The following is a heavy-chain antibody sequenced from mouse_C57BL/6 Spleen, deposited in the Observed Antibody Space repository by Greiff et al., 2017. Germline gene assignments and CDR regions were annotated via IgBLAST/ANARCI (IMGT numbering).Heavy chain of an antibody. Sequence: VKLVESGPGLVAPSQSLSITCTVSGFSLTSYAISWVRQPPGKGLEWLGVIWTGGGTNYNSALKSRLSISKDNSKSQVFLKMNSLQTDDTARYYCARFDYYGSSYYAMDYWGQGTSVTVSS. CDR3: ARFDYYGSSYYAMDY. CDR2: IWTGGGT. J-gene: IGHJ4*01. CDR1: GFSLTSYA. V-gene: IGHV2-9-1*01. D-gene: IGHD1-1*01.